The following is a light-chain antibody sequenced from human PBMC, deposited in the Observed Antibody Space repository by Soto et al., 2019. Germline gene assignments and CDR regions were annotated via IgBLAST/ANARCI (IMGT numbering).Light chain of an antibody. CDR3: QQLHTYPYT. J-gene: IGKJ2*01. CDR2: AAS. Sequence: DIQLTQSPSFLSSSVGDRVTIPCRASQGISSFLAWYQQKPGGTPNLLIYAASTLQSGVPSRFSGSGSGTDFTLTITSLQPEDFATYYCQQLHTYPYTFGQGTKLEIK. CDR1: QGISSF. V-gene: IGKV1-9*01.